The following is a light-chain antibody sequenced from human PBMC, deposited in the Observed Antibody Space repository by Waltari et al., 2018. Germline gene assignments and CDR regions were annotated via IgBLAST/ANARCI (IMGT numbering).Light chain of an antibody. J-gene: IGKJ3*01. Sequence: EIVMTQSPATLSVSPGEGVTLSCRASRSVTNMLAGYQQKPGQAPRLLMDDASTRAAGIPARFSGSESGTEFTLTINSLQSEDFAVYFCQQYYNWPLTFGPGTKVDIK. CDR2: DAS. V-gene: IGKV3-15*01. CDR3: QQYYNWPLT. CDR1: RSVTNM.